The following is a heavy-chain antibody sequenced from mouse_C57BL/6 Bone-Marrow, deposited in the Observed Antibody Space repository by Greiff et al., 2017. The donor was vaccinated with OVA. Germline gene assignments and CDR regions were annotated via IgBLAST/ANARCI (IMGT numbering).Heavy chain of an antibody. CDR1: GFTFSDYG. J-gene: IGHJ3*01. CDR2: ISSGSSTI. V-gene: IGHV5-17*01. Sequence: DVMLVESGGGLVKPGGSLKLSCAASGFTFSDYGMHWVRQAPEKGLEWVAYISSGSSTIYYADTVKGRFTISRDNAKNTLFLQITSLRSEDTAMYYCARTSRAWFAYWGQGTLVTVSA. CDR3: ARTSRAWFAY.